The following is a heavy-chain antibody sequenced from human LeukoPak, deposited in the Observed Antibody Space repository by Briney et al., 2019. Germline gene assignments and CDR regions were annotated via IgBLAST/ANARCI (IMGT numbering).Heavy chain of an antibody. V-gene: IGHV4-59*01. D-gene: IGHD6-13*01. CDR3: ARSRSWYGNNWFDP. J-gene: IGHJ5*02. CDR1: GGSISSYY. CDR2: IYYSGST. Sequence: SETLSLTCTVSGGSISSYYWSWIRQPPGKGLEWIGYIYYSGSTNYKPSLKSRVTISVDTSKNQFSLKLSSVTAADTAVYYCARSRSWYGNNWFDPWGQGTLVTVSS.